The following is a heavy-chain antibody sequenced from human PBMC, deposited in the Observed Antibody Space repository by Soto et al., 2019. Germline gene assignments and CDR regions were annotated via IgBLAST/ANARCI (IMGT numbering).Heavy chain of an antibody. V-gene: IGHV3-74*01. CDR2: IISGGTRA. Sequence: PGGSLRLSCAASGFTFSSDWMNWVRQSPGKGLEWVSRIISGGTRATYADFVKGRFTITRDNAKNTLYLQMHSLTADDMAVYYCARERTSKGGMDIWGQGTTVTVSS. CDR1: GFTFSSDW. CDR3: ARERTSKGGMDI. J-gene: IGHJ6*02.